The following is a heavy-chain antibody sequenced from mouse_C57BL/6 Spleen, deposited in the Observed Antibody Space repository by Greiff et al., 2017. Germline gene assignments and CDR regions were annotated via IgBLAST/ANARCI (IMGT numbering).Heavy chain of an antibody. CDR1: GYTFTDYN. V-gene: IGHV1-18*01. D-gene: IGHD2-13*01. CDR2: INPNNGGT. Sequence: EVQLQQSGPELVKPGASVKIPCKASGYTFTDYNMDWVKQSHGKSLEWIGDINPNNGGTIYNQKFKGKATLTVDKSYSTAYMEVRSLTSEDTAVYYCAREGDYEGFADWCQGTLVTVSA. J-gene: IGHJ3*01. CDR3: AREGDYEGFAD.